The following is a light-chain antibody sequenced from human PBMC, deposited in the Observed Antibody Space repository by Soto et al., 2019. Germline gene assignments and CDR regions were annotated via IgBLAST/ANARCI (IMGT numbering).Light chain of an antibody. V-gene: IGKV1-5*01. J-gene: IGKJ1*01. CDR2: DAS. CDR1: QSISSW. Sequence: DIQMTQSPSTLSASVGDIVTITCRASQSISSWLAWYQQKPGKAPKLLIYDASSLESGVPSRFSGSGSGTEFNLTSSSLQPYDFATYYCQQYNSYSRTFGQGTKVEIK. CDR3: QQYNSYSRT.